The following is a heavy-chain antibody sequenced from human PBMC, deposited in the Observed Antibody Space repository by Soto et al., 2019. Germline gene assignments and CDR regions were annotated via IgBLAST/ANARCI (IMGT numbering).Heavy chain of an antibody. V-gene: IGHV1-18*01. CDR1: VYTFTSYG. D-gene: IGHD5-18*01. J-gene: IGHJ4*02. CDR3: ARDLVDSYGPQLDY. Sequence: XSVKVSCTASVYTFTSYGIRLVRQAPGQGLECMGWISAYNGNTNYAQKLQGRVTMTTDTSTSTAYMELRSLRSDDTAVYYCARDLVDSYGPQLDYWGQGTLVTVSS. CDR2: ISAYNGNT.